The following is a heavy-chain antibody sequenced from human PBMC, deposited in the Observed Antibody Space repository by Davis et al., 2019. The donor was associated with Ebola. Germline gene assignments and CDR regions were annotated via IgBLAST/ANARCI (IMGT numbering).Heavy chain of an antibody. CDR2: IRSKANSYAT. J-gene: IGHJ3*02. CDR3: TTKRQDDAFDI. Sequence: GESLKISCAASGFTFSGSAMHWVRQASGKGLEWVGRIRSKANSYATAYAASVKGRFTISRDDSKNTAYLQMNSLKTDDTAVYYCTTKRQDDAFDIWGQGTMVTVSS. CDR1: GFTFSGSA. V-gene: IGHV3-73*01.